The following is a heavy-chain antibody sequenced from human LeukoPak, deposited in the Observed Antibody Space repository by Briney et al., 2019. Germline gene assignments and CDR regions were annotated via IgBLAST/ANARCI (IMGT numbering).Heavy chain of an antibody. Sequence: ASVKVSCKASGYTFTSYGISWVRQAPGQGLEWMGWISAYNGNTNYAQKLQGRVTMTTDTSTSTAYMELRSLRSDDTAVYYCARDSPFHIPSSSQYMDVWGKGTTVTVSS. CDR2: ISAYNGNT. D-gene: IGHD2-21*01. CDR3: ARDSPFHIPSSSQYMDV. J-gene: IGHJ6*03. CDR1: GYTFTSYG. V-gene: IGHV1-18*01.